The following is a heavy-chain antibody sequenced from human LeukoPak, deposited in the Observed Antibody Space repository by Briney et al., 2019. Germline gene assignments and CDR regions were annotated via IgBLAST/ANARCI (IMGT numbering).Heavy chain of an antibody. D-gene: IGHD3-22*01. CDR2: IYYSGST. CDR1: GGSISSSSCY. V-gene: IGHV4-39*01. CDR3: PRQKTYYYDSSAYYGGEYYFDY. J-gene: IGHJ4*02. Sequence: PSETLSLTCTVSGGSISSSSCYWGWIRQPPGKGLEWIGSIYYSGSTYYSPSLKRRVTISVDTSKNQFSLKLSSVTAADTAVYYCPRQKTYYYDSSAYYGGEYYFDYWGQGTLVTVSS.